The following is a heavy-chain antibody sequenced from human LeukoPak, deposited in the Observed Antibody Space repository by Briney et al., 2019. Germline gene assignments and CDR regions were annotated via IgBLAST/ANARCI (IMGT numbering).Heavy chain of an antibody. CDR2: IYYSGST. Sequence: SETLSLTCTVSGGSVNSSSYYWGWIRQPPGKGLEWIGSIYYSGSTYYNPSLESRVTISVDTSKNQFSLKLSSVTAADTAVYYCARDRYDSSGYWYFDLWGRGTLVTVSS. CDR3: ARDRYDSSGYWYFDL. D-gene: IGHD3-22*01. V-gene: IGHV4-39*07. CDR1: GGSVNSSSYY. J-gene: IGHJ2*01.